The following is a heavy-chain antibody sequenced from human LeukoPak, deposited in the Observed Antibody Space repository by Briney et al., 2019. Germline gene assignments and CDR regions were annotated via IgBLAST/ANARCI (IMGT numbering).Heavy chain of an antibody. CDR1: GFTVSTNY. CDR2: IYSGGST. D-gene: IGHD3-22*01. CDR3: ARSPRIYDSSGYYLVEYFDL. J-gene: IGHJ2*01. Sequence: PGGSLRLSCAASGFTVSTNYMSWVRQAPGKGLEWVSIIYSGGSTSYAGSVKGRFTISRDISKNTLFLQMSSLRAEDTAVYYCARSPRIYDSSGYYLVEYFDLWGRGTLVTVSS. V-gene: IGHV3-53*01.